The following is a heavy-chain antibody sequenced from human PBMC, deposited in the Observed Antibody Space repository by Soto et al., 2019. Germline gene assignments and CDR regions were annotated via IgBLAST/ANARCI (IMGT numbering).Heavy chain of an antibody. Sequence: QVQLQESGPGLVKPSETLSLTCTVSGGSISSYYWSWIRQPPGKGLEWIGYIYYSGSTNYNPSLKSRVTISVDTSKNQFSLKLSSVTAADTAVYYCASDRDYYDSSGYYYQGGWFDPWGQGTLVTVSS. CDR2: IYYSGST. CDR3: ASDRDYYDSSGYYYQGGWFDP. D-gene: IGHD3-22*01. V-gene: IGHV4-59*01. CDR1: GGSISSYY. J-gene: IGHJ5*02.